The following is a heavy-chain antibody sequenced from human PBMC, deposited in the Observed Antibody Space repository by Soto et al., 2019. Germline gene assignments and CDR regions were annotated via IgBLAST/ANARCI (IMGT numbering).Heavy chain of an antibody. D-gene: IGHD7-27*01. CDR3: AWANWYFDY. CDR2: IYYSGST. V-gene: IGHV4-59*11. J-gene: IGHJ4*02. Sequence: SETLSLTCTVSGGSINNHYWSWIRQPPGQGLEWIGYIYYSGSTNYNPSLKSRVTMSVDTSKNQFSLKLSSLTAADTAIYYCAWANWYFDYWGQGTPVTVSS. CDR1: GGSINNHY.